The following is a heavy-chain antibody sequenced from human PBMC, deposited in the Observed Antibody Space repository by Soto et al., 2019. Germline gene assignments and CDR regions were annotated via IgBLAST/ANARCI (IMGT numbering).Heavy chain of an antibody. Sequence: QVQLVQSGAEVKKPGSSVKVSCKASGGTFSSYTISWVRQAPGQGLEWMGRIIPILGIANYAQKFQGRVTITADKSTSTADMELSSLRSEDTAVYYCARDVAGDHYFDYWGQGTLVTVSS. D-gene: IGHD6-19*01. V-gene: IGHV1-69*08. CDR2: IIPILGIA. CDR1: GGTFSSYT. J-gene: IGHJ4*02. CDR3: ARDVAGDHYFDY.